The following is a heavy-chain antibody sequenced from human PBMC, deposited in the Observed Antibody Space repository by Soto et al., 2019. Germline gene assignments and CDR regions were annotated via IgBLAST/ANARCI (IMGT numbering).Heavy chain of an antibody. CDR1: GGSLSSYY. V-gene: IGHV4-59*08. D-gene: IGHD4-17*01. CDR2: IYYSGST. CDR3: ARQNHDYDFAFVI. J-gene: IGHJ3*02. Sequence: QVQLQESGPGLVKPSETLSLTCTVPGGSLSSYYWTWIRQPPGKGLEWIGYIYYSGSTNYNPSLKSRVTISVDPSKHQFPLKLSSVTAADTAVYYCARQNHDYDFAFVIWGQGTMVTVSS.